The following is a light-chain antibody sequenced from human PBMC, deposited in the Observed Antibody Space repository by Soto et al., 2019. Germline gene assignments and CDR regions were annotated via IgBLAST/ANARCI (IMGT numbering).Light chain of an antibody. V-gene: IGKV3-15*01. J-gene: IGKJ1*01. CDR1: QSVNSD. CDR3: QQYNNWPPWT. CDR2: GAS. Sequence: ETVMTQSPATLSVSPGERATLSCRASQSVNSDLAWYQQKPGQAPRLLIYGASTRATGIPARFSGSGSGTEFTLTISSLQSEDFAGYYCQQYNNWPPWTFGQGTKV.